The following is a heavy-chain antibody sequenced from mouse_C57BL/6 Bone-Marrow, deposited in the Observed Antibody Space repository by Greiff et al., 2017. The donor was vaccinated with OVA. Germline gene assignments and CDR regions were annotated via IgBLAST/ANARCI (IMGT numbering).Heavy chain of an antibody. V-gene: IGHV1-26*01. D-gene: IGHD2-4*01. CDR3: ARMGLYDYDGLYYFDY. J-gene: IGHJ2*01. CDR2: INPNNGGT. Sequence: EVQLQQSGPELVKPGASVKISCKASGYTFTDYYMNWVKQSHGKSLEWIGDINPNNGGTSYNQKFKGKATLTVDKSSSTAYMELRSLTSEDSAVYYCARMGLYDYDGLYYFDYWGQGTTLTVSS. CDR1: GYTFTDYY.